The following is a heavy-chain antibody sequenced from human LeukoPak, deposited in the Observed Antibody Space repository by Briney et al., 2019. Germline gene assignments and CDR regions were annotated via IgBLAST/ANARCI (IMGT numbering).Heavy chain of an antibody. CDR1: GDSISSSNW. Sequence: SGTLSLTCDVSGDSISSSNWWNWVRQPLGKGLEWIGGIYHSGSTNYNPSLKSRVTMSVDKSKNQFSLKLSSVTAADTAVFYCARRRYNYGFDSWGQGTLVTVSS. D-gene: IGHD5-18*01. CDR2: IYHSGST. J-gene: IGHJ4*02. V-gene: IGHV4-4*02. CDR3: ARRRYNYGFDS.